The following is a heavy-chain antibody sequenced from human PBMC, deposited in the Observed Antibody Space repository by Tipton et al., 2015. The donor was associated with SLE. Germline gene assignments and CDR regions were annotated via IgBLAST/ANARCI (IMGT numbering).Heavy chain of an antibody. CDR2: ISSSSSYI. CDR3: ARIYDLLTGHIDY. D-gene: IGHD3-9*01. Sequence: SLRLSCVVSGFTFSHYNMNWVRQAPGKGLEWVSSISSSSSYIDYADSLKGRFTISRENAKNSLYLQMNGLGAEDTAVYYCARIYDLLTGHIDYWGQGTLVTVSS. CDR1: GFTFSHYN. J-gene: IGHJ4*02. V-gene: IGHV3-21*01.